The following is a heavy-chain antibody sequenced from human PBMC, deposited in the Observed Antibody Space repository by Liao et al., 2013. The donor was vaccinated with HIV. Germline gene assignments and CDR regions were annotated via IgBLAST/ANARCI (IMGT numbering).Heavy chain of an antibody. D-gene: IGHD6-19*01. CDR3: AEGYSSGWFGNFQH. J-gene: IGHJ1*01. CDR2: INHSGST. Sequence: QVQLQQWGAGLLKPSETLSLTCAVYGGSFSGYYWSWIRQPPGKGLEWIGEINHSGSTNYNPSLKSRVTISVDTSKNQFSLKLSSVTAADTAVYYCAEGYSSGWFGNFQHWGQGTLVTVSS. V-gene: IGHV4-34*01. CDR1: GGSFSGYY.